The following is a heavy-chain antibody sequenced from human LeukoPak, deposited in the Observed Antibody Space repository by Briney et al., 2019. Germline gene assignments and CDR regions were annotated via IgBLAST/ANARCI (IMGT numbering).Heavy chain of an antibody. CDR3: ARESESSGFDY. V-gene: IGHV3-11*06. Sequence: GGSLRLSCAASGFTFSDYYMSWIRQAPGKGLEWVSYISSSSSYTNYADSVKGRFTISRDNAKSSLYLQMNSLRAEDTAVYYCARESESSGFDYWGQGTLVTVSS. CDR1: GFTFSDYY. J-gene: IGHJ4*02. D-gene: IGHD6-19*01. CDR2: ISSSSSYT.